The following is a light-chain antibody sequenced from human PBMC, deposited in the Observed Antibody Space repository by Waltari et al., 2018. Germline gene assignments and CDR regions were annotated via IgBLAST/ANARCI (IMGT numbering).Light chain of an antibody. CDR2: GNT. J-gene: IGLJ3*02. Sequence: SVLTQPPPVSGSPGQSVPPSCTGCNSTIRPGYDLHWYQKRPGTAPKLVIHGNTNRPSGVPARFTGSKSGTSASLVITGLQPEDEADYFCQSYDTTLSAAVFGGGTKVTVL. V-gene: IGLV1-40*01. CDR3: QSYDTTLSAAV. CDR1: NSTIRPGYD.